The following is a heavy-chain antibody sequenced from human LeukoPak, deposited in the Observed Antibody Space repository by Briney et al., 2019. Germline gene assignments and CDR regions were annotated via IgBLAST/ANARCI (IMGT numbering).Heavy chain of an antibody. V-gene: IGHV1-69*13. J-gene: IGHJ5*02. CDR1: GGTFSSYA. CDR3: ARDAGDCGGDCYLNWFDP. CDR2: IIPIFGTA. Sequence: SVKVSCKASGGTFSSYAISWVRQAPGQGLEWMGGIIPIFGTANYAQKFQGRVTITADESTSTAYMELSSLRSEDTAVCYCARDAGDCGGDCYLNWFDPWGQGTLVTVSS. D-gene: IGHD2-21*01.